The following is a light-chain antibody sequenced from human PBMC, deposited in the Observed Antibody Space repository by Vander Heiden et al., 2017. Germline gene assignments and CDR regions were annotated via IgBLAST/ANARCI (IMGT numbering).Light chain of an antibody. J-gene: IGLJ3*02. CDR1: SSNIGAGYD. V-gene: IGLV1-40*01. CDR3: QSYDHGLSGV. CDR2: GNP. Sequence: QSVPTQPPSVSGAPGQRVTISCTGSSSNIGAGYDVHWYQHLPGTAPKLLLYGNPYRPSGVPDRFSGSKSGTSASLAITGLQSDDEAYYYCQSYDHGLSGVFGGGTKLTVL.